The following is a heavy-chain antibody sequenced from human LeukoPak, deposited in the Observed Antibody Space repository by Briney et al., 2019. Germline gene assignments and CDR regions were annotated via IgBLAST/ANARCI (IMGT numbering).Heavy chain of an antibody. D-gene: IGHD1-20*01. CDR2: IIPIFGTA. CDR1: GGTFSSYA. Sequence: SVKVSCKASGGTFSSYAISWVRQAPGQGLEWMGGIIPIFGTANYAQKLQGRVTITADESTSTAYMELSSLRSEDTAVYYCATPSRITGTTAPQDYYFDYWGQGTLVTVSS. CDR3: ATPSRITGTTAPQDYYFDY. J-gene: IGHJ4*02. V-gene: IGHV1-69*13.